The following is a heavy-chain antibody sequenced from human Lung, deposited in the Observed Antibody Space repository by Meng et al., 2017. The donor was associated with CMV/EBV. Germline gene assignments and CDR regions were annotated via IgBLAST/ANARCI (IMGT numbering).Heavy chain of an antibody. CDR1: GFTFSSYA. D-gene: IGHD2-2*01. Sequence: GESLKISXAASGFTFSSYAMSWVRQAPGKGLEWVSAISGSGGSTYYADSVKGRFTISRDNSKNTLYLQMNSLRAEDTAVYYCAKVVVPAAMRNWFDPWGQGTLVTVSS. CDR3: AKVVVPAAMRNWFDP. CDR2: ISGSGGST. V-gene: IGHV3-23*01. J-gene: IGHJ5*02.